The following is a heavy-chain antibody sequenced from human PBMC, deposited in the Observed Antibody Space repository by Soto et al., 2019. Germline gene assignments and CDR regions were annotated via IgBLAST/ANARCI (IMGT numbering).Heavy chain of an antibody. CDR2: IRHHGRDA. J-gene: IGHJ4*02. D-gene: IGHD3-9*01. CDR3: VKDSEYFGQFDS. V-gene: IGHV3-30*18. Sequence: QVQLVESGGGVVQPGRSLRLSCAASGFIFSGFGMHWVRQAPGKGLEWVAVIRHHGRDAYYAESVKGRFTVSRDNMKNTLELQMSSLRPEDTAVYYCVKDSEYFGQFDSWGQGTLVTVSS. CDR1: GFIFSGFG.